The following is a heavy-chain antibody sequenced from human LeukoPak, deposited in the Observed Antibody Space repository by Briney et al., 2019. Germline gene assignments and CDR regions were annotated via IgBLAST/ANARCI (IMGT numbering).Heavy chain of an antibody. CDR3: AELGISMIGGV. J-gene: IGHJ6*04. V-gene: IGHV3-48*03. D-gene: IGHD3-10*02. CDR1: GFTFSSYE. Sequence: GGSLRLSCAASGFTFSSYEMNWVRQAPGKGLEWVSYISSSGSTIYYADSVKGRFTISRDNAKNSLYLQMNSLRAEDTAVYYCAELGISMIGGVCGKGTTVTISS. CDR2: ISSSGSTI.